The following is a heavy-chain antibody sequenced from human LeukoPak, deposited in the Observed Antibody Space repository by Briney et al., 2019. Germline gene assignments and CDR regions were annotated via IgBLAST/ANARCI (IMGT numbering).Heavy chain of an antibody. CDR1: GYTLTSNY. Sequence: GASVKVSCKASGYTLTSNYIHWVRQAPGQGLEWMGIINPSGGSTTYAQKFQGRVTMTRHTSTSTVYMELTSLRSEDTAVYYCAKGRSDFFAYYYYLDVWGKGTTVTVSS. D-gene: IGHD2-21*02. V-gene: IGHV1-46*03. CDR3: AKGRSDFFAYYYYLDV. J-gene: IGHJ6*03. CDR2: INPSGGST.